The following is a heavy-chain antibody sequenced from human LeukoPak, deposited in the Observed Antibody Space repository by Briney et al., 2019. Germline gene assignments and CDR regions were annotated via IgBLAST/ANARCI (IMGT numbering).Heavy chain of an antibody. CDR3: AKDPLDH. CDR2: IQQDGSEE. CDR1: GFTFSSYW. V-gene: IGHV3-7*05. Sequence: GESLRLSCAVSGFTFSSYWMSCVRQTPGEAREWVAKIQQDGSEEYYVDSVKGRFTISTDNAKNSLYFQMNSLRPEDTAVYYCAKDPLDHWGQGALVTVFS. J-gene: IGHJ5*02.